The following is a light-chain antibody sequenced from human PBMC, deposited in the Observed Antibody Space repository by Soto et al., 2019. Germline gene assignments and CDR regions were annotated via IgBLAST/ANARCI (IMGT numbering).Light chain of an antibody. V-gene: IGKV3-20*01. CDR1: QSVTNSY. J-gene: IGKJ4*01. CDR2: DAA. CDR3: QQYGSSPPLS. Sequence: EIVLTQSPGTLSLSPGERVTLSCRASQSVTNSYVAWYQQKPGQAPRLLIYDAATRATGIPDRFSGSGSGTDFSLTISRLEPEDFAVYYCQQYGSSPPLSFGGGTKV.